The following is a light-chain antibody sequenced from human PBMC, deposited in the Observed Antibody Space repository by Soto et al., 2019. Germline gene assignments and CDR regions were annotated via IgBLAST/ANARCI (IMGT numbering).Light chain of an antibody. CDR2: WAS. CDR1: QSVLYNSNNKNY. CDR3: QQYYSTPLT. Sequence: DIVMTQSPDSLAVSLGERATINCKSSQSVLYNSNNKNYLAWYQQKPGQPPNLLIYWASTRESGVPDRFSGSGSGTEFTLTISSLQAEDVAVYYCQQYYSTPLTFGGGTKVEIK. J-gene: IGKJ4*01. V-gene: IGKV4-1*01.